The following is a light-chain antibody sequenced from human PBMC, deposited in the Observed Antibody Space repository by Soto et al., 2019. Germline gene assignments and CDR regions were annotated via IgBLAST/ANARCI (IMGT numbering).Light chain of an antibody. Sequence: QSALTQPRSASGSPGQSVTISCTGTSSDVGGYNFVSWYQQHPGKAPKLMIYDVSKRPSGVPDRFSGSKSANTASLTISGLQAEDESDYYCCSYAGSYTWVFGTGTKLTFL. V-gene: IGLV2-11*01. CDR2: DVS. CDR1: SSDVGGYNF. CDR3: CSYAGSYTWV. J-gene: IGLJ1*01.